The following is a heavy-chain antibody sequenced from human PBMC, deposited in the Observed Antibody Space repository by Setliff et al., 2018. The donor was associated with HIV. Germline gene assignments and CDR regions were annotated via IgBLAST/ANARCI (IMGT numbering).Heavy chain of an antibody. CDR2: INPGNGNT. CDR1: GYTFTNYA. CDR3: AREPIGAAGLVRAGFYF. D-gene: IGHD3-10*01. Sequence: ASVKVSCKASGYTFTNYAIHWVRQAPGQRLEWMGWINPGNGNTKYSQKFQGRVTITRDTSATTAYMELSSLRSEDTAIFYCAREPIGAAGLVRAGFYFWGQGTLVTVSS. J-gene: IGHJ4*01. V-gene: IGHV1-3*01.